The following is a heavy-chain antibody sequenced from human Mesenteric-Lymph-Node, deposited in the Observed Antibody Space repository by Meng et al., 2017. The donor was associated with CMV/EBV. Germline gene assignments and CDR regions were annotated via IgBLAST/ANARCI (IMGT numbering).Heavy chain of an antibody. CDR1: GGSISSYY. CDR2: TYYSGST. CDR3: ARGSSSWYDGAYYFDY. V-gene: IGHV4-59*01. Sequence: ESLKISCTVSGGSISSYYWSWIRQPPGKGLEWIGYTYYSGSTNYNPSLKSRVTISVDTSKNQFSLKLSSVTAADTAVYYCARGSSSWYDGAYYFDYWGQGTLVTVSS. J-gene: IGHJ4*02. D-gene: IGHD6-13*01.